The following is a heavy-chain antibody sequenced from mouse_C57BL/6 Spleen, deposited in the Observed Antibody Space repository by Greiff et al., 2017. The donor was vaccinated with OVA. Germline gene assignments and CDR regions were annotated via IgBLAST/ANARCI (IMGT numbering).Heavy chain of an antibody. CDR3: ARAYGNYYFDY. J-gene: IGHJ2*01. Sequence: EVQLVESGGDLVKPGGSLKLSCAASGFTFSSYGMSWVRQTPDKRLEWVATISSGGSYTYYPDSVKGRFTISRDNAKNTLYLQMSSLKSEDTAMYYCARAYGNYYFDYWGQGTTLTVSS. CDR2: ISSGGSYT. V-gene: IGHV5-6*01. CDR1: GFTFSSYG. D-gene: IGHD2-1*01.